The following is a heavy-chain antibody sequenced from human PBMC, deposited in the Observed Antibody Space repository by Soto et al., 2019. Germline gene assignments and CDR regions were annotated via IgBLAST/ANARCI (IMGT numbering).Heavy chain of an antibody. CDR2: IYYSGST. V-gene: IGHV4-31*03. J-gene: IGHJ4*02. Sequence: SETLSLTCTVSGGSISSGGYYWSWIRQHPGKGLEWIGYIYYSGSTYYNPSLKSRVTISVDTSKNQFSLKLSSVTAVDTAVYYCARDLGDYGDYGVDDRGQGTLVTVSS. CDR3: ARDLGDYGDYGVDD. D-gene: IGHD4-17*01. CDR1: GGSISSGGYY.